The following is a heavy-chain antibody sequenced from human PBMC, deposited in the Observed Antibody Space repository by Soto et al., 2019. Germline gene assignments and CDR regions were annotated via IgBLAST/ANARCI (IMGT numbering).Heavy chain of an antibody. CDR3: ARDRGVLVPAAMYNWFDP. CDR1: GGSVISGIYY. D-gene: IGHD2-2*01. CDR2: IYYSGST. V-gene: IGHV4-61*01. J-gene: IGHJ5*02. Sequence: ASETLSLTCTVSGGSVISGIYYWSWIRQPPGKGLEWIGYIYYSGSTNYNPSLKSRVTISVDTSKNQFSLKLSSVTAADTAVYYCARDRGVLVPAAMYNWFDPWGQGTLVTVSS.